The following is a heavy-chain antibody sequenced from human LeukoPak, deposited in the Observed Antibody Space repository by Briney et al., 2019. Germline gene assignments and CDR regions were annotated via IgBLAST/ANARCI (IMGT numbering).Heavy chain of an antibody. CDR1: GFTFSSYA. D-gene: IGHD3-10*01. Sequence: PGGSLRLSCAASGFTFSSYAMHWVRQAPGKGLEWVAVISYDGSSKYYADSVKGRFTISRDNSKNTLYLQMNSLRAEDTAVYYCARERTEFGYYYYYGMDVWGQGTTVTVSS. V-gene: IGHV3-30-3*01. CDR2: ISYDGSSK. J-gene: IGHJ6*02. CDR3: ARERTEFGYYYYYGMDV.